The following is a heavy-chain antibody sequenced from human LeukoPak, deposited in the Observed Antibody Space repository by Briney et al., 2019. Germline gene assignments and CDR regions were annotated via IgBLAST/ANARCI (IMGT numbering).Heavy chain of an antibody. Sequence: KPSETLSLTCAVYGGSFSGYYCSWIRQPPGKGLEWIGEINHSGSTNYNPSLKSRVTISVDTSKNQFSLKLSSVTAADTAVYYCARGRGVGGSGSYYLIDYWGQGTLVTVSS. V-gene: IGHV4-34*01. CDR2: INHSGST. CDR1: GGSFSGYY. D-gene: IGHD3-10*01. CDR3: ARGRGVGGSGSYYLIDY. J-gene: IGHJ4*02.